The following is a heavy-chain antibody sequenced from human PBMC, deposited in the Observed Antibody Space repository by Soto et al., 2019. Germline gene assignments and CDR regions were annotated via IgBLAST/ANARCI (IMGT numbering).Heavy chain of an antibody. CDR2: ISYDGSNK. CDR3: AKDSRNPTTPRYYYYGMDV. D-gene: IGHD4-17*01. Sequence: GGSLRLSCAASGFTFSSYGMHWVRQAPGKGLEWVAVISYDGSNKYYADSVKGRFTISRDNSKNTLYLQMNSLRAEDTAVYYCAKDSRNPTTPRYYYYGMDVWGQGTTVTVSS. J-gene: IGHJ6*02. V-gene: IGHV3-30*18. CDR1: GFTFSSYG.